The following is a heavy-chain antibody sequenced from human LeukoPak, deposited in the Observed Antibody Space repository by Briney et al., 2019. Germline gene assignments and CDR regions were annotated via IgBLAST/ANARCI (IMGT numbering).Heavy chain of an antibody. CDR2: ISGSGGST. Sequence: GGSLRLSCAASGFTFSSYAMSWVRQAPGKELEWVSAISGSGGSTYYADSVKGRFTISRDNSKNTLYLQMNSLRAEDTAVYYCAKDVSRSIAVTLGYWGQGTLVTVSS. CDR1: GFTFSSYA. D-gene: IGHD6-19*01. J-gene: IGHJ4*02. V-gene: IGHV3-23*01. CDR3: AKDVSRSIAVTLGY.